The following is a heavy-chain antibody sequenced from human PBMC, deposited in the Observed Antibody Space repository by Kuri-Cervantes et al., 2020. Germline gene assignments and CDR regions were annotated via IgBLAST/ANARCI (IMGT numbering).Heavy chain of an antibody. J-gene: IGHJ6*02. CDR1: GFTFSDYY. V-gene: IGHV3-30-3*01. D-gene: IGHD3-10*01. Sequence: GGSLRLSCAASGFTFSDYYMSWIRQAPGKGREWVAVISYDGSNKYYADSVKGRFTISRDNSKNTLYLQMNSLRAEDTAVYYCAREGVRKVRGVIHYYGMDVWGQGTTVTVSS. CDR3: AREGVRKVRGVIHYYGMDV. CDR2: ISYDGSNK.